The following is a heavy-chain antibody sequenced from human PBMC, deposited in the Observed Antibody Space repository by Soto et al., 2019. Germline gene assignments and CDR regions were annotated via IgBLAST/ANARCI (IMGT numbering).Heavy chain of an antibody. D-gene: IGHD6-13*01. V-gene: IGHV5-51*03. J-gene: IGHJ5*02. CDR3: ARHNRYSSTWFEGWFDP. Sequence: EVQLVQSGAEVKKAGESLKISCQGSGYSFTNYWVGWVRQIPGRGLEWMGIIHPGDSDTRYSPFFQGQVTISADKSICTAYLQWSSLKASDTAMYYCARHNRYSSTWFEGWFDPWGQGTLVTVSS. CDR2: IHPGDSDT. CDR1: GYSFTNYW.